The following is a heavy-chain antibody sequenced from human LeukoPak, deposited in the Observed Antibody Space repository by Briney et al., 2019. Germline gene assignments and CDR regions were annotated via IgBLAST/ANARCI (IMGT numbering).Heavy chain of an antibody. D-gene: IGHD2-2*01. J-gene: IGHJ6*02. CDR3: ARVPAAILNKTYYYGMDV. V-gene: IGHV6-1*01. CDR1: GDSVSSNSAA. CDR2: TYYRSKWYN. Sequence: SQTLSLTCAISGDSVSSNSAAWNWIRQSPSRGLEWLGRTYYRSKWYNDYAVSVKSRITINPDTSKNQFSLQLNSVTPEDTAVYYCARVPAAILNKTYYYGMDVWGQGTTVTVSS.